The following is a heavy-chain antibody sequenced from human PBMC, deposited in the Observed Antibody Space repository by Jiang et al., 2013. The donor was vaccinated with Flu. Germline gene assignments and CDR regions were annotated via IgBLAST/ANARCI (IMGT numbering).Heavy chain of an antibody. Sequence: GDYYWSWIRPAPTEGPGVDWVHLLQWEHLPQPALKSRVTISVDTSKNQFSLKLSSVTAADTAVYYCARGGVYGDYEYWYFDLWGRGTLVTVSS. CDR1: GDYY. J-gene: IGHJ2*01. V-gene: IGHV4-30-4*01. CDR2: LLQWEH. D-gene: IGHD4-17*01. CDR3: ARGGVYGDYEYWYFDL.